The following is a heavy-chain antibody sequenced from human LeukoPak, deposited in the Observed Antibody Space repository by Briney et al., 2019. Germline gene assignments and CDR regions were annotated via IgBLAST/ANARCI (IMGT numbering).Heavy chain of an antibody. CDR2: ISVSGGST. V-gene: IGHV3-23*01. CDR1: GFTFSSYA. CDR3: AKDLRGNNWNYCE. D-gene: IGHD1-7*01. J-gene: IGHJ4*02. Sequence: GGSLRLSCAASGFTFSSYAMSWVRQAPGKGVEWVSSISVSGGSTYYADSVKGRFTISRDNSKNTLYLQMNSLRAEDTAVYYCAKDLRGNNWNYCEWGQGTLVTVSS.